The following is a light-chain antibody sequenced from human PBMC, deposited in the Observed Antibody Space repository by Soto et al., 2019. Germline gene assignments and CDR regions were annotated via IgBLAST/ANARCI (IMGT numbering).Light chain of an antibody. J-gene: IGKJ5*01. CDR2: GAS. Sequence: EIVVTQSPATLSVSPGERATLSCRASQSVSSNLAWYQQKPGQAPRLLIYGASTRATGIPARFSGSGSGTEFTLTISSLQSEDFAVYYCQQRSNWPPSITFGQGTRLEIK. CDR3: QQRSNWPPSIT. V-gene: IGKV3-15*01. CDR1: QSVSSN.